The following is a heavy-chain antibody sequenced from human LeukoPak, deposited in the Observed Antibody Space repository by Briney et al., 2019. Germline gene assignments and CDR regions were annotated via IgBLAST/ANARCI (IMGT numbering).Heavy chain of an antibody. V-gene: IGHV4-31*03. Sequence: SETLSLTCNVSGVSVSDGRYYWTWIRQHPGKGLEWMGYKYYSGSAKYNPSLKSRLTISIDTSKNHFSLQLSSVTAADTATYYCATPYCSGISWLDVFNIWGQGTRVTVSS. D-gene: IGHD2-15*01. CDR1: GVSVSDGRYY. CDR2: KYYSGSA. J-gene: IGHJ3*02. CDR3: ATPYCSGISWLDVFNI.